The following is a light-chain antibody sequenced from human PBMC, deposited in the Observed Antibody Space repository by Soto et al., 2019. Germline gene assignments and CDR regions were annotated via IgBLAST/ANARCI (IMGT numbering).Light chain of an antibody. CDR3: SSYTSSSTSVV. CDR1: SSDVGGYNY. CDR2: DVS. V-gene: IGLV2-14*01. Sequence: QSVLNQPASVSGSPGQSITISCTGTSSDVGGYNYVSWYQQHPGKAPKLMIYDVSNRPSGVSNRFSGSKSGNTASLTISGLQAEDEADYYCSSYTSSSTSVVFGGGTKVTVL. J-gene: IGLJ2*01.